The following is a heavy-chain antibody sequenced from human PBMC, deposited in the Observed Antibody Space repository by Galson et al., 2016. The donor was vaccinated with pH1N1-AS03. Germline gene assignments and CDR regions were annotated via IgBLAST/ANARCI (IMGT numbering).Heavy chain of an antibody. CDR2: INPNSGGT. CDR1: GYTFTGYY. V-gene: IGHV1-2*02. CDR3: ARGTQEEITVSLWLRFPLRDVGVFDP. J-gene: IGHJ5*02. D-gene: IGHD5-18*01. Sequence: SVKVSCKASGYTFTGYYIQWVRQAPGQGLEWMGWINPNSGGTNYAQKFHGRVTMTRDTSISTAYMELNRLRSDDTAVYYCARGTQEEITVSLWLRFPLRDVGVFDPWGQGTLVTVSS.